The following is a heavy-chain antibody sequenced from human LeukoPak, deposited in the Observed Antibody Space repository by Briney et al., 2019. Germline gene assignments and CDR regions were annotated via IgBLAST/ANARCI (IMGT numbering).Heavy chain of an antibody. D-gene: IGHD6-19*01. CDR2: MNPNSGNT. CDR3: ARTGGGYSSGTTYYFDY. J-gene: IGHJ4*02. CDR1: GYTFTSYD. V-gene: IGHV1-8*01. Sequence: ASVKVSCKASGYTFTSYDINWVRQATGQGLEWMGWMNPNSGNTGYAQKFQGRVTMTRNTSISTAYMELSSLRSEVTAVYYCARTGGGYSSGTTYYFDYWGQGTLVTVSS.